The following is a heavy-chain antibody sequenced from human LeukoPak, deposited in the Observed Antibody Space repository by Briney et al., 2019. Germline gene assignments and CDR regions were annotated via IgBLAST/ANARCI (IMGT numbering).Heavy chain of an antibody. CDR2: ISAYNGNT. J-gene: IGHJ6*03. CDR3: ARAVAGMKSYYYYYYMDV. V-gene: IGHV1-18*01. CDR1: GYTFTSYG. Sequence: GASVKVSCKASGYTFTSYGISWVRQAPGQGLEWMGWISAYNGNTNYAQKLQGRVTMTTDTSTSTAYMELRSLRSDDTAVYYCARAVAGMKSYYYYYYMDVWGKGATVTISS. D-gene: IGHD6-19*01.